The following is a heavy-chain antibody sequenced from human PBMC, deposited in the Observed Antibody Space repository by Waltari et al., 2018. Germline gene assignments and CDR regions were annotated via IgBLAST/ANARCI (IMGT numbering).Heavy chain of an antibody. CDR2: ARGKANSYST. CDR1: GFTFSDHF. J-gene: IGHJ4*02. CDR3: ARISIVATD. D-gene: IGHD5-12*01. V-gene: IGHV3-72*01. Sequence: EVRLVESGGGLVQPGGSLRLSCAASGFTFSDHFFDWVRQAPGKGLEWVGRARGKANSYSTEYAPSVKDRFTISRDDSRNSLYLQMNSLKTEDTAVYYCARISIVATDWGQGTLVTVSS.